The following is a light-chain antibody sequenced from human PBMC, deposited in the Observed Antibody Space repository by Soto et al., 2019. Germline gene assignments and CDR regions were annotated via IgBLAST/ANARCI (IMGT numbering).Light chain of an antibody. CDR3: QQYSSWLLT. CDR2: DAS. Sequence: EIVMTQSPATLSVSPGESATLSCRASQSVSSNLAWYQRKPGQAPRLLIYDASTRATGVPARFSGSGSGTEFSLTISSLQSEDFAVYYCQQYSSWLLTFGGGTNVDIK. V-gene: IGKV3-15*01. CDR1: QSVSSN. J-gene: IGKJ4*01.